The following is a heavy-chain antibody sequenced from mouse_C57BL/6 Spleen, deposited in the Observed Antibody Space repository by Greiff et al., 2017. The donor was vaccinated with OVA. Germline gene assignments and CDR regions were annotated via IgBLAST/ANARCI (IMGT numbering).Heavy chain of an antibody. CDR1: GFNIKDYY. D-gene: IGHD3-2*02. CDR3: TTRELRLPAWFAY. Sequence: VQLQQSGAELVRPGASVKLSCTASGFNIKDYYMHWVKQRPEQGLEWIGRIDPEDGDTEYAPKFQGTAPMTADTSSTTAYLQLSSVTSEDTAVYYCTTRELRLPAWFAYWGQGTLVTVSA. J-gene: IGHJ3*01. CDR2: IDPEDGDT. V-gene: IGHV14-1*01.